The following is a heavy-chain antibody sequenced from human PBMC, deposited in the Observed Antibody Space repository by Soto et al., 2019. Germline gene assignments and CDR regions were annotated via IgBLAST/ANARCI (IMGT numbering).Heavy chain of an antibody. V-gene: IGHV1-46*01. D-gene: IGHD3-10*01. CDR2: INPSGGST. CDR3: AREDFGSAYYYYGMDV. Sequence: ASVKVSCKASGYTFTSYYMHWVRQAPGQGLEWMGIINPSGGSTSYAQKFQGRVTMTRDTSTSTVYMELSSLRSEDTAVYYCAREDFGSAYYYYGMDVWGQGTTVTVSS. CDR1: GYTFTSYY. J-gene: IGHJ6*02.